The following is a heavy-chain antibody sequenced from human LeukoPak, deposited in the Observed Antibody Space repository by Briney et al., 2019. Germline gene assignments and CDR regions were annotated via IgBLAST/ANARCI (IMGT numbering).Heavy chain of an antibody. J-gene: IGHJ4*02. CDR1: VFSLSGYA. CDR3: VKEWMRLSL. D-gene: IGHD5-18*01. Sequence: GGSLRLSCAASVFSLSGYAMSWVRQAPGKGLEWVSGISGSGGSTDYADSVKGRFIISRDNSKNTLYLQMNSLRAEDTAVYYCVKEWMRLSLWGQGTMVTVSS. CDR2: ISGSGGST. V-gene: IGHV3-23*01.